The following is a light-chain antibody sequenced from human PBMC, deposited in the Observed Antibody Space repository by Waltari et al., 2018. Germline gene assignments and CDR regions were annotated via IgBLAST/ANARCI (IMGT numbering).Light chain of an antibody. CDR3: QAADTSGMSWV. J-gene: IGLJ3*02. CDR2: KDN. CDR1: ALPRQA. Sequence: SYELTQPPSVSVSPGQTARITCTGDALPRQAVYWYQQKPGQAPGLVIYKDNERSSGIPERLAGTSSGTTVTLTISGAQAEDEADYHCQAADTSGMSWVFGGGTKLTVL. V-gene: IGLV3-25*03.